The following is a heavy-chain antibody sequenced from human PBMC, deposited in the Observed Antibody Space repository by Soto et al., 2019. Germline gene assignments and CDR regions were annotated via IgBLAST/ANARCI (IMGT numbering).Heavy chain of an antibody. D-gene: IGHD3-10*01. J-gene: IGHJ5*02. CDR3: ARVRRFGSGRANLPWFDP. V-gene: IGHV4-39*01. CDR1: CDSVTSDSHY. Sequence: SETLPLTCTVSCDSVTSDSHYWGWIRQPPGKGLESIANIYYDGNTYYNPSLKGRVTISLDTSKNQFSLRLNSVTAADTAVYYCARVRRFGSGRANLPWFDPWGQGTLVT. CDR2: IYYDGNT.